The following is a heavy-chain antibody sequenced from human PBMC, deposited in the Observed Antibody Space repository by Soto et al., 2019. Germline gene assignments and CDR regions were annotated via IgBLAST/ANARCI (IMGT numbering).Heavy chain of an antibody. J-gene: IGHJ6*02. CDR1: GGTFSSHA. Sequence: GASVKVSCKTSGGTFSSHAVSWVRQAPGQGLEWVGVTIPFFKATNYAQKFQDRATITADDSTSTTYLDLSSLRFEDTAVYYCATDVTVNYYDRTYYYYAVDVWGQGTTVTVSS. CDR2: TIPFFKAT. CDR3: ATDVTVNYYDRTYYYYAVDV. D-gene: IGHD3-22*01. V-gene: IGHV1-69*13.